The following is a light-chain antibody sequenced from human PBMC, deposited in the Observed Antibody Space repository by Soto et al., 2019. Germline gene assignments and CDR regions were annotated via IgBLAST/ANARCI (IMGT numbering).Light chain of an antibody. J-gene: IGLJ3*02. CDR3: LLYYGGTWV. CDR1: TGAVTTNSF. CDR2: NTN. V-gene: IGLV7-43*01. Sequence: QTVVTQEPSLTVSPGGTITVTCASSTGAVTTNSFANWFQQKPGQAPRALIYNTNDKLSWTPARFSGSVLGDKAALTLSGVQPEDEADYYCLLYYGGTWVFGGGTKLTVL.